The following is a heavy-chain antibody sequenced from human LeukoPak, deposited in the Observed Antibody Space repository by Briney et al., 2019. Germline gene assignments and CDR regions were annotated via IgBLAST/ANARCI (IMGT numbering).Heavy chain of an antibody. V-gene: IGHV4-59*08. Sequence: SETLSLTRTVSGGSISSDYWSWIRQPPGKGLDWIGYIYYSGSTNYNPSLKSRVTISVDTSKNQFSLKLSSVTAADTAVYYCARHGSYGSSGYHDYYLDYWGQGTLVTVSS. CDR2: IYYSGST. D-gene: IGHD1-26*01. J-gene: IGHJ4*02. CDR3: ARHGSYGSSGYHDYYLDY. CDR1: GGSISSDY.